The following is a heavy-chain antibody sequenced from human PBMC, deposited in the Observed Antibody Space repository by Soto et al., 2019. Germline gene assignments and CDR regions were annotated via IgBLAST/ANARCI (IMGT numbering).Heavy chain of an antibody. D-gene: IGHD6-6*01. CDR1: GYTFSDCY. V-gene: IGHV3-64*01. CDR2: ISSNGVGT. J-gene: IGHJ6*03. CDR3: ARRARPDFYYMDV. Sequence: GGSLRLSCAASGYTFSDCYMSWIRQAPGKGLEYVSGISSNGVGTYYANSVQGRFTISRDNSKNTVYLQMGSLRPEDMAVYYCARRARPDFYYMDVWGKGTTVTVSS.